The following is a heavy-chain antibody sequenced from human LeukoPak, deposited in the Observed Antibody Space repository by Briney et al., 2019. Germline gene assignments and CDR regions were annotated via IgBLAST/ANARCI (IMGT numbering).Heavy chain of an antibody. CDR2: ITPNNGVT. J-gene: IGHJ5*02. Sequence: GASVKVSCKASGYSFTGYYLHWVRQAPRQGLEWMGRITPNNGVTTYAQKFQDRVTMTRDTSISTAYMELSRLTSDDSAVYYCARGHDNWFDPWGQGTLVIVSS. CDR3: ARGHDNWFDP. CDR1: GYSFTGYY. V-gene: IGHV1-2*06.